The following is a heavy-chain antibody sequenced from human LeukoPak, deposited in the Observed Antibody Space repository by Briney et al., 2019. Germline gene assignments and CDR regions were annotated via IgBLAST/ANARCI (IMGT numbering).Heavy chain of an antibody. CDR1: AFTLSNYI. V-gene: IGHV3-30*04. J-gene: IGHJ4*02. D-gene: IGHD3-16*01. Sequence: GGSLRLSCAASAFTLSNYIMHWVRQVPGKGLEWVALISYGGRKENYADSVMGRFTISRDNPKNTLHLQMNSLTAEDTAVYYCATQQGGNPAYWGQGTLVTVSS. CDR2: ISYGGRKE. CDR3: ATQQGGNPAY.